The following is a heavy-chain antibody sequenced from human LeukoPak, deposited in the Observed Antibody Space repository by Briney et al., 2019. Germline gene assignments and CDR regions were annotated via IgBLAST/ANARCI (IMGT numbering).Heavy chain of an antibody. J-gene: IGHJ4*02. CDR2: INSDGRST. CDR3: ARDQLYCSGGICYFDY. Sequence: GGSLRLSCAASGFTFSNYWMHWVRQAPGKGLVWVSRINSDGRSTSSADSVKGRFTTSRDNAKNTLYLQMNSLRTEDTAVYYCARDQLYCSGGICYFDYWGQGTLVTVSS. D-gene: IGHD2-15*01. CDR1: GFTFSNYW. V-gene: IGHV3-74*01.